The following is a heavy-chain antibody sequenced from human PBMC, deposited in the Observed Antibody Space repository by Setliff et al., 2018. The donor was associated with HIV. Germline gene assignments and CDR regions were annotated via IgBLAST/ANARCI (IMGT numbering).Heavy chain of an antibody. CDR2: INHSGST. V-gene: IGHV4-34*01. CDR3: ARGRMATVLIRNWIDP. D-gene: IGHD4-4*01. Sequence: PSETLSLTCAVYGGSFSNYYWSWIRQPPGKGLEWIGEINHSGSTNYNPSLKSRVTISIDTSKNQFSLKLSSVTAADTAMYYCARGRMATVLIRNWIDPWGQGGLVTVSS. J-gene: IGHJ5*02. CDR1: GGSFSNYY.